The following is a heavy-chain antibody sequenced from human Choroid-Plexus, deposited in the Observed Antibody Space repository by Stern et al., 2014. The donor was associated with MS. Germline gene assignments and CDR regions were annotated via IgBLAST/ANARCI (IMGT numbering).Heavy chain of an antibody. CDR1: GGYFSGYY. Sequence: VQLQQWGAGLLKPSETLSLTCAVYGGYFSGYYWSWIRQFPGKGLEWIGEIDRGGGPSFNPALKSAFTISGERSKNQRSLNLSAWTSADTAIYYCVRERCINTRCYGGRFGYYYYGMDDWGQGTTVTVSS. J-gene: IGHJ6*02. V-gene: IGHV4-34*01. CDR3: VRERCINTRCYGGRFGYYYYGMDD. CDR2: IDRGGGP. D-gene: IGHD2-2*01.